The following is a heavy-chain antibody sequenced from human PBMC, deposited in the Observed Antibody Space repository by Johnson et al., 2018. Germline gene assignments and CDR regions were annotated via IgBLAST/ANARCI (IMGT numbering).Heavy chain of an antibody. D-gene: IGHD5-24*01. Sequence: VQLVQSGGGVVQPGRSLRLSCAASGFTFSSYAMHWVRQAPGKGLEWVSGISWNSGSIGYADSVKGRFTISRDNAKNSLYLQMNSLRAEDTALYYCAKDAVEMATTFQHWGQGTLVTVSS. V-gene: IGHV3-9*01. CDR2: ISWNSGSI. CDR1: GFTFSSYA. J-gene: IGHJ1*01. CDR3: AKDAVEMATTFQH.